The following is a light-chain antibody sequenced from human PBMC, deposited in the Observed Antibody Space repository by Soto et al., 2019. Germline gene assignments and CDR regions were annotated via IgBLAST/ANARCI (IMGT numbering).Light chain of an antibody. CDR2: QTS. Sequence: EIVLTQSPATLSSFPGDRVTLSCRASQYINTRLAWYQHRPGQAPRLLIYQTSIRAAGIPARFSASGSGTDLTLTISVVQPEDFALYYCHQRQSWPRKFGQGTKVDI. CDR1: QYINTR. J-gene: IGKJ1*01. V-gene: IGKV3-11*01. CDR3: HQRQSWPRK.